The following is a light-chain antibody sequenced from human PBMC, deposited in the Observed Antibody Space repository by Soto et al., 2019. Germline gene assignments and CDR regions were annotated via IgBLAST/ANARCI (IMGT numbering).Light chain of an antibody. Sequence: EIVMTHSPATLSVSPCERATLSSRASQSVSTFLAWYQHKPGQAPRLLIYDASNRATGIPDRFRGSGSGTDFTLTISSLEPEDFALYYCQQYNNWPRTFGQGTKVDI. J-gene: IGKJ1*01. CDR1: QSVSTF. CDR3: QQYNNWPRT. CDR2: DAS. V-gene: IGKV3-11*01.